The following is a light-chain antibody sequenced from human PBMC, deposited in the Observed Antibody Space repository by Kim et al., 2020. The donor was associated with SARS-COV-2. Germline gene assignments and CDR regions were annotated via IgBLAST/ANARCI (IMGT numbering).Light chain of an antibody. V-gene: IGKV3-11*01. CDR1: QSVSIY. CDR2: DAS. J-gene: IGKJ4*01. CDR3: QQGNNWPLT. Sequence: EIVLTQSPATLSLSPGERATLSCRASQSVSIYLAWYQQKPGQAPRLLIYDASNRATGIPARFTGSGSGTDFSLTISSLEPEDFAVYYCQQGNNWPLTFGGGTKVEIK.